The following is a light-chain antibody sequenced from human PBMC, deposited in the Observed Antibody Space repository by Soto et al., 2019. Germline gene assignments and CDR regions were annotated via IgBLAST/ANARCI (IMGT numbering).Light chain of an antibody. CDR1: LSVNSNY. V-gene: IGKV3-20*01. CDR2: GAS. J-gene: IGKJ1*01. CDR3: QQHYRSAWK. Sequence: EIVVTQSPDTLSLSPGERATLSCRASLSVNSNYLAWYQQKPGQAPRLLVYGASNRATGIPDRFSGSGSGTDFTLTISRLEPEDFAVYYCQQHYRSAWKFGQGTRVEIK.